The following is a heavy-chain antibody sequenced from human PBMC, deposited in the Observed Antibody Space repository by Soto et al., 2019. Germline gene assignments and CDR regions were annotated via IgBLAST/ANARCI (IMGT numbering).Heavy chain of an antibody. Sequence: LSHTCTVSVGSISNGGYYWNLVRYHPGKGLDWIGYIHYSGSTWYNPSLESRVTISVDTSKDQFSLKLRSVTAADTAVYYCARVRGSGSYAAYYFDSWGQGTLVTVSS. CDR3: ARVRGSGSYAAYYFDS. J-gene: IGHJ4*01. V-gene: IGHV4-31*03. D-gene: IGHD3-10*01. CDR2: IHYSGST. CDR1: VGSISNGGYY.